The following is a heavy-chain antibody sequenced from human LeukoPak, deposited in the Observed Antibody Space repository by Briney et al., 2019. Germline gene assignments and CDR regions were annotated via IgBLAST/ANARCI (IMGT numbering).Heavy chain of an antibody. D-gene: IGHD3-22*01. CDR1: GFTFSSYS. CDR3: ARGAPRYYDSSGFDY. Sequence: GESLRLSCAASGFTFSSYSMNWVRQAPGKGLEWVSYISSSSSTIYYADSVKGRFTISRDNAKNSLYLQMNSLRDEDTAVYYCARGAPRYYDSSGFDYWGQGTLVTVSS. CDR2: ISSSSSTI. V-gene: IGHV3-48*02. J-gene: IGHJ4*02.